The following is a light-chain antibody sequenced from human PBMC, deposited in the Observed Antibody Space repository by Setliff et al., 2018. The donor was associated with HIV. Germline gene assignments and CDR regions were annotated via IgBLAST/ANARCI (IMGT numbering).Light chain of an antibody. CDR1: SSDIGSYDL. J-gene: IGLJ1*01. Sequence: QSALTQPASVSGSPGQSITISCTGTSSDIGSYDLVSWFQQHPGKAPKAIIYQATKRPSGVSNRFSGSKSGNTASLTIPGLQAEDEADYYCCSNTGSNTYVFGSGTKVTV. CDR3: CSNTGSNTYV. CDR2: QAT. V-gene: IGLV2-23*01.